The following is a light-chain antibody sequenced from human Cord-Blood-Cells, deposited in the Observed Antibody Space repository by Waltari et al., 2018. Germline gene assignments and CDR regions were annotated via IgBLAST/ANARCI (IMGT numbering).Light chain of an antibody. CDR3: QQYNSYSPIT. J-gene: IGKJ5*01. V-gene: IGKV1-5*03. CDR2: KAS. CDR1: QSISSW. Sequence: DIKMTQSPSTLSVSVGDRVTITCRASQSISSWLAWYQQKPGKAPKLLIYKASSLESGVPSRFSGSGSGTEFTLTISSLQPDDFATYYCQQYNSYSPITFGQGTRLEIK.